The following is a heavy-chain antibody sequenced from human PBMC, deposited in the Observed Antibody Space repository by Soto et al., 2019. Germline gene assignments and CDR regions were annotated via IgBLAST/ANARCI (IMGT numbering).Heavy chain of an antibody. CDR3: AKGMYYYDSSGYRLFDY. Sequence: GGSLRLSCAASGFTFRNYAMNWVRQAPGKGPEWVSGISVSGGSTYYADSVKGRFTVSRDNSKNTVFLQMNSLRAEDTAVYFCAKGMYYYDSSGYRLFDYWGQGTLVTVSS. CDR1: GFTFRNYA. V-gene: IGHV3-23*01. J-gene: IGHJ4*02. D-gene: IGHD3-22*01. CDR2: ISVSGGST.